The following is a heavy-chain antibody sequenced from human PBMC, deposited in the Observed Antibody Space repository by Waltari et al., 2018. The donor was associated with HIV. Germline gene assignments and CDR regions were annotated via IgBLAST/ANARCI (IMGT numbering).Heavy chain of an antibody. D-gene: IGHD2-15*01. CDR2: FDPEDGET. CDR3: ATDLGGSDY. Sequence: QVQLVQSGAEVKKPGASVKVSCQVSGSTLTELSMYWVRQAPGKGLEWMGGFDPEDGETIYAQKFQGSVTMTEDASTDTSYMELSSLTSEDTAVYYCATDLGGSDYWGQGTLVTVSS. V-gene: IGHV1-24*01. CDR1: GSTLTELS. J-gene: IGHJ4*02.